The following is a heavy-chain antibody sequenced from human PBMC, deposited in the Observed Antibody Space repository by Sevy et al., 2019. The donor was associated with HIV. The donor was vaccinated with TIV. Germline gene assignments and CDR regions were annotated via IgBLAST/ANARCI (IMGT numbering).Heavy chain of an antibody. J-gene: IGHJ4*01. V-gene: IGHV3-49*04. CDR2: FKRKADGGTL. D-gene: IGHD1-1*01. CDR3: XRWXGAXXVFXX. CDR1: XXXFTDXX. Sequence: GGSLRXSCTAXXXXFTDXXMXWVRQSPGKGLEWVAFFKRKADGGTLDHAASVKGRFTISRDDSKNIAYLQMNDLKTXXTXXXXXXRWXGAXXVFXXXXXGALVTVSS.